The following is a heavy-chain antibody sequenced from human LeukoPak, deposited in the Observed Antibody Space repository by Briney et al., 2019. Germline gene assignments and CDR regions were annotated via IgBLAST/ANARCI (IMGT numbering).Heavy chain of an antibody. CDR1: GYSISSGYY. J-gene: IGHJ4*02. D-gene: IGHD5-24*01. V-gene: IGHV4-38-2*01. CDR3: ARLVRDGYDYYFDY. Sequence: PSETLSLTCAVSGYSISSGYYWGWIRQPPGKGLEWIGSIYYSGSTYYNPSPKSRVTISVDTSKNQFSLKLSSVTAADTAVYYCARLVRDGYDYYFDYWGQGTLVTVSS. CDR2: IYYSGST.